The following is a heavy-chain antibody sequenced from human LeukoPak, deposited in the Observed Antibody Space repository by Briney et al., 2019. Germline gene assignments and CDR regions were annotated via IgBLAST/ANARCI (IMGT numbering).Heavy chain of an antibody. CDR3: ASSSTYYYDSSGYYPQNWFDP. D-gene: IGHD3-22*01. CDR1: GGTFSSYA. V-gene: IGHV1-18*01. J-gene: IGHJ5*02. CDR2: ISAYNGNT. Sequence: ASVKVSCKASGGTFSSYAISWVRQAPGQGLEWMGWISAYNGNTNYAQKLQGRVTMTTDTSTSTAYMELRSLRSDDTAVYYCASSSTYYYDSSGYYPQNWFDPWGQGTLVTVSS.